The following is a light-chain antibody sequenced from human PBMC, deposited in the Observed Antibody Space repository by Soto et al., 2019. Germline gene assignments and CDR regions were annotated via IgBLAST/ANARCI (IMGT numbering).Light chain of an antibody. CDR2: GAS. J-gene: IGKJ2*01. CDR3: HQYGYSPNT. V-gene: IGKV3-20*01. CDR1: RRINSRY. Sequence: EIVLTQSPGILSLSPGERGTLSWRASRRINSRYLAWYQQKPGQAPRLLIYGASSRATGIPDRFSGSGSGTDFTLTISRLEPEDFAVYHCHQYGYSPNTFGQGTKLEIK.